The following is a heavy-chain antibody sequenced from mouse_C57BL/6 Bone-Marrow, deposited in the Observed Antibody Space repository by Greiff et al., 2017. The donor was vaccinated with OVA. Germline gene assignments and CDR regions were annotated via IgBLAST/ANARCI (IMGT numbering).Heavy chain of an antibody. CDR1: GFNIKDDY. V-gene: IGHV14-4*01. CDR3: TLYDYDGWFAY. D-gene: IGHD2-4*01. J-gene: IGHJ3*01. CDR2: IDPENGDP. Sequence: VQLQQSGAELVRPGASVKLSCTASGFNIKDDYMHWVKQRPEQGLEWIGWIDPENGDPEYASKFPGTATITADTSSNTAYLQLISLTSEDTAVYYCTLYDYDGWFAYWGQGTLVTVSA.